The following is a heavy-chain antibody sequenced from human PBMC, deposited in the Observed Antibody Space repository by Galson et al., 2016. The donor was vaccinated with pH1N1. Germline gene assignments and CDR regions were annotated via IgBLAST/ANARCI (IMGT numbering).Heavy chain of an antibody. V-gene: IGHV3-9*01. CDR2: ISWNSGSI. D-gene: IGHD2-21*01. CDR3: ARVAAYSGGGFDY. Sequence: SLRLSCAASGFTFDDYAMHWVRQAPGKGLEWVSGISWNSGSIGYADSVKGRFTISRDNAKNSLYLQMNSLRAEDTALYYCARVAAYSGGGFDYWGQGTLVTVSS. J-gene: IGHJ4*02. CDR1: GFTFDDYA.